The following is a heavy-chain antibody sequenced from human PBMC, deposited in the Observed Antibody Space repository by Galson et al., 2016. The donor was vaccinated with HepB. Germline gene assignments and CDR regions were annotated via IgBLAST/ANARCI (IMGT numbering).Heavy chain of an antibody. Sequence: SVKVSCKASGYTFIGYYIHWVRQVHGLGLEWMGWINPNSGGTTYSQKFQGWVTMTRDTSISTAYMELSRLRSDDTAVYYCARDEYGTTSGMDVWGQGTTVTVSS. V-gene: IGHV1-2*04. J-gene: IGHJ6*02. CDR3: ARDEYGTTSGMDV. CDR1: GYTFIGYY. CDR2: INPNSGGT. D-gene: IGHD4-17*01.